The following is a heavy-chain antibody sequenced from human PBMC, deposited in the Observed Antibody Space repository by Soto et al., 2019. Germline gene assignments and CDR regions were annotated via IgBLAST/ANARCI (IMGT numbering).Heavy chain of an antibody. D-gene: IGHD1-26*01. CDR2: IYSGGST. CDR3: ARVRGPWAAFDI. CDR1: GFTFSSYS. Sequence: GGSLRLSCAASGFTFSSYSMNWVRQAPGKGLEWVSVIYSGGSTYYADSVKGRFTISRDNSKNTLYLQMNSLRAEDTAVYYCARVRGPWAAFDIWGQGTMVTVSS. V-gene: IGHV3-53*01. J-gene: IGHJ3*02.